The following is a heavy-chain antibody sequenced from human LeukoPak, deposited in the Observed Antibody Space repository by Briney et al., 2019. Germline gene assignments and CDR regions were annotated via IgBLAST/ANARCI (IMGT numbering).Heavy chain of an antibody. CDR3: ARSSSLNRHQIGY. J-gene: IGHJ4*02. Sequence: GASVKVSCKASGYTFTSYDINWVRQATGQGLEWMGWMNPNSGNTGYAQKFQGRVTITRNTSISTAYMELSSLRSEDTAVYYCARSSSLNRHQIGYWGQGTLVTVSS. V-gene: IGHV1-8*01. CDR2: MNPNSGNT. D-gene: IGHD1-14*01. CDR1: GYTFTSYD.